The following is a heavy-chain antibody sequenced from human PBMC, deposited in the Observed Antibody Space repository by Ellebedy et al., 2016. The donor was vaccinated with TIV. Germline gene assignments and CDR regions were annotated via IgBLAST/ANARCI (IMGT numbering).Heavy chain of an antibody. D-gene: IGHD3-22*01. CDR3: ARNRNDFDANGYWNY. CDR2: INHDGAIK. J-gene: IGHJ4*02. CDR1: GFSFREYY. V-gene: IGHV3-11*01. Sequence: GESLKISCAASGFSFREYYMSWIRQAPGKGLECVAYINHDGAIKYYADAVRGRFTVSRDNAENSLHLQMNSLSAKDTAVYYCARNRNDFDANGYWNYWGPGAQVTVSS.